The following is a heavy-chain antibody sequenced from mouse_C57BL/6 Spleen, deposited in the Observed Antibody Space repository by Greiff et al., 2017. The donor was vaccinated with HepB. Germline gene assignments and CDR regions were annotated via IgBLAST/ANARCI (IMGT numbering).Heavy chain of an antibody. V-gene: IGHV1-82*01. J-gene: IGHJ4*01. CDR3: ARGAPYYYGSSSYAMDY. Sequence: VKLVESGPELVKPGASVKISCKASGYAFSSSWMNWVKQRPGKGLEWIGRIYPGDGDTNYNGKFKGKATLTADKSSSTAYMQLSSLTSEDSAVYFCARGAPYYYGSSSYAMDYWGQGTSVTVSS. CDR1: GYAFSSSW. CDR2: IYPGDGDT. D-gene: IGHD1-1*01.